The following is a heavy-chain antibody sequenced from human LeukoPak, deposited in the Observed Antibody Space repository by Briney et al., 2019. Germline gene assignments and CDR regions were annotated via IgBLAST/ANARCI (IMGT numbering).Heavy chain of an antibody. J-gene: IGHJ4*02. D-gene: IGHD4-17*01. V-gene: IGHV3-21*01. Sequence: GGSLRLSCAASGFTFGSYAMSWVRQAPGKGLEWVSSISSSSSYIYYADSVKGRFTISRDNAKNSLYLQMNSLRAEDTAVYYCARHYGGLDYWGQGTLVTVSS. CDR2: ISSSSSYI. CDR1: GFTFGSYA. CDR3: ARHYGGLDY.